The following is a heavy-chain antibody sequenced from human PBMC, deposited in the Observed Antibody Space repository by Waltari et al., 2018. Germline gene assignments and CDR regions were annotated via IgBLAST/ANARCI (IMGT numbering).Heavy chain of an antibody. CDR3: ASIAAAGTRPDWYFDL. D-gene: IGHD6-13*01. CDR1: GCSISPGGYS. Sequence: HVQLQESGPGLVKPSQTLSLTCTIPGCSISPGGYSRSLLRQPTGKGLEWIGYSYYSGSTYYNPSLKSRVTISVDTSKNQFSLKLSSVTAADTAVYYCASIAAAGTRPDWYFDLWGRGTLVTVSS. CDR2: SYYSGST. V-gene: IGHV4-31*03. J-gene: IGHJ2*01.